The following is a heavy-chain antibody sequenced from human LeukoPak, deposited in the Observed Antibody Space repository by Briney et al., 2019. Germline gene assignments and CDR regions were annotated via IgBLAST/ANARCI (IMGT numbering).Heavy chain of an antibody. D-gene: IGHD3-3*01. CDR1: GFTLDDYA. CDR2: ISWNSGSI. J-gene: IGHJ4*02. V-gene: IGHV3-9*03. Sequence: GGSLRLSCAAPGFTLDDYAMPWVRQAPGKGLEGVSGISWNSGSIDYADSVKGRFTISRDNPTNSLYLHMASLRPADLPFYYCGKGFVDFWSSYSHWGQRTLVTVSS. CDR3: GKGFVDFWSSYSH.